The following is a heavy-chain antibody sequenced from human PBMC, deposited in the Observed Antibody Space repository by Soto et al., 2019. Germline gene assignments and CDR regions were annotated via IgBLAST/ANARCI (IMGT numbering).Heavy chain of an antibody. D-gene: IGHD6-13*01. CDR1: GGSISSYY. V-gene: IGHV4-59*01. J-gene: IGHJ6*02. CDR2: IYYSGST. CDR3: ARDVSSSWYEYYYYGMDV. Sequence: PSETLSLTCPVSGGSISSYYWSWIRQPPGKGLEWIGYIYYSGSTNYNPSLKSRVTISVDTSKNQFSLKLSSVTAADTAVYYCARDVSSSWYEYYYYGMDVWGQGTTVTVSS.